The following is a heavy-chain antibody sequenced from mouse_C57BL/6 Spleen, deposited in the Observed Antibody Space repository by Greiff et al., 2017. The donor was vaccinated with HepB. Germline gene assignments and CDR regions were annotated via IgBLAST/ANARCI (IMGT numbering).Heavy chain of an antibody. Sequence: VQLKQSGAELVRPGASVKLSCTASGFNIKDDYMHWVKQRPEQGLEWIGWIDPENGDTEYASKFQGKATITADTSSNTAYLQLSSLTSEDTAVYYCTTGRLGGDYWGQGTTLTVSS. CDR3: TTGRLGGDY. J-gene: IGHJ2*01. V-gene: IGHV14-4*01. CDR2: IDPENGDT. CDR1: GFNIKDDY. D-gene: IGHD2-4*01.